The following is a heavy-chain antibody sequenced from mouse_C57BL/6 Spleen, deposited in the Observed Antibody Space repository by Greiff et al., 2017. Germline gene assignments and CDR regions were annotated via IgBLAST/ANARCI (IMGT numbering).Heavy chain of an antibody. D-gene: IGHD2-1*01. CDR2: IYPSDSET. CDR3: AREDGTGFAY. V-gene: IGHV1-61*01. Sequence: QVQLQQSGAELVRPGSSVKLSCKASGYTFTSYWMDWVKQRPGQGLEWIGNIYPSDSETHYNQKFKDKATLTVDKSSSTAYMQLSSLTSEDSAVYYCAREDGTGFAYWGQGTLVTVSA. J-gene: IGHJ3*01. CDR1: GYTFTSYW.